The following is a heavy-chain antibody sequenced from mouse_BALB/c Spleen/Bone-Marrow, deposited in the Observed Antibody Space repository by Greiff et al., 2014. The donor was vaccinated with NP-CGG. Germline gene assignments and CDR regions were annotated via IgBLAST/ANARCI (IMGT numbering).Heavy chain of an antibody. CDR3: ARSGYYGSSYFDY. D-gene: IGHD1-1*01. V-gene: IGHV1-20*02. CDR2: INPYNGDT. Sequence: EVKLQEPGPELVKPGASVKISCKASGYSFTGYFMNWVMQSHGKSLEWIGRINPYNGDTFYNQKFKGKATLTVDKSSSTAHMELRSLASEDSAVYYCARSGYYGSSYFDYWGQGTTLTVSS. CDR1: GYSFTGYF. J-gene: IGHJ2*01.